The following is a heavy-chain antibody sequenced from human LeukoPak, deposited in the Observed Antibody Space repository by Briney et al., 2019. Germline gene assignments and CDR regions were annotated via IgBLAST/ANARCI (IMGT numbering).Heavy chain of an antibody. D-gene: IGHD3-22*01. CDR2: INPNSGGT. CDR3: ARDRGTPVYYDSSGYYMDV. Sequence: GASVKVSCKASGYTFTGYYMHWVRQAPGQGLEWMGWINPNSGGTNYAQKFQGRVTMTRDTPISTAYMELSRLRSDDTAVYYCARDRGTPVYYDSSGYYMDVWGKGTTVTVSS. J-gene: IGHJ6*03. CDR1: GYTFTGYY. V-gene: IGHV1-2*02.